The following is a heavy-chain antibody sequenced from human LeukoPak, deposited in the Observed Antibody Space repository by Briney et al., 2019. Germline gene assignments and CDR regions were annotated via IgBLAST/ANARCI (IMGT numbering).Heavy chain of an antibody. Sequence: GGSLRLSCAASGFTFSSYWMHWVRQAPGKGLVWVSRINSDGSTTNYADSVKGRFTISRDNAKNTLYLQMNSLRAEDTAVYYCARRGASTGAFDIWGQGTMATVSS. CDR2: INSDGSTT. D-gene: IGHD1-26*01. CDR3: ARRGASTGAFDI. V-gene: IGHV3-74*01. J-gene: IGHJ3*02. CDR1: GFTFSSYW.